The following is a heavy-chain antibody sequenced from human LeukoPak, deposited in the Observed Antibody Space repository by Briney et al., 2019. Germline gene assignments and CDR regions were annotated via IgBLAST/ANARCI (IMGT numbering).Heavy chain of an antibody. CDR1: GFTFSNSP. CDR2: ISHDGSDT. J-gene: IGHJ4*02. Sequence: PGGTLRLSCAASGFTFSNSPMHWVRQAPGKGLEWVTGISHDGSDTHYADSMKGRFSISRDNSKNTLFLRMNSLRAEDTAVYYCAKDDLWSGHDKYWGQGTLVTVSS. D-gene: IGHD3-3*01. CDR3: AKDDLWSGHDKY. V-gene: IGHV3-30*04.